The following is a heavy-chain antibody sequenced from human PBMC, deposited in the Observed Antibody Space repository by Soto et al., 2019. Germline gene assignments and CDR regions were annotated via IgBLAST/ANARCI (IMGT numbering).Heavy chain of an antibody. V-gene: IGHV4-34*01. CDR2: INHSGST. Sequence: SDTMSLTCAVYGGSFSGYYWSWIRQPPGKGLEWIGEINHSGSTNYNPSLKSRVTISVDTSKNQFSLKLSSVTAADTAVYYCARVRSGGGSGWSLTYYYYYYGMDVWGQGTTVTVSS. J-gene: IGHJ6*02. CDR1: GGSFSGYY. D-gene: IGHD6-19*01. CDR3: ARVRSGGGSGWSLTYYYYYYGMDV.